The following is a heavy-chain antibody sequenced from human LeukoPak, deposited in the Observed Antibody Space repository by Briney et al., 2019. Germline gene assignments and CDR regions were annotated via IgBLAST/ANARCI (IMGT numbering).Heavy chain of an antibody. V-gene: IGHV4-34*01. CDR3: ARSVSKIKDYYYFYGMDV. J-gene: IGHJ6*02. Sequence: SEPLSLTCGVYGWTFSGYYWSWIRQPPGKGLEWIGEINHSGSTNYNPSLKSRVTISVDTSKNQFSLKLSSVTAADTAVYYCARSVSKIKDYYYFYGMDVWGQGTTVTVSS. CDR1: GWTFSGYY. D-gene: IGHD2-2*01. CDR2: INHSGST.